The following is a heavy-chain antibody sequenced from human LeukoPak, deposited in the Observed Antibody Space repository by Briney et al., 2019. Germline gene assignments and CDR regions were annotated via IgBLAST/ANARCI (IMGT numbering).Heavy chain of an antibody. D-gene: IGHD3-9*01. CDR1: GFTFSTYL. J-gene: IGHJ5*02. CDR3: ASLGTLVP. Sequence: GGSLRLSCAASGFTFSTYLMHWIRQAPGKGLVWVSRINTDGSITTYADSVKGRFTISRDNAKNTLYLQMNSLRDEDTAVYYCASLGTLVPWGQGTLVTVSS. V-gene: IGHV3-74*01. CDR2: INTDGSIT.